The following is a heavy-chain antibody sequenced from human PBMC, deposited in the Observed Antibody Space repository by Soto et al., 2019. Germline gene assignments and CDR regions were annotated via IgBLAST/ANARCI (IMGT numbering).Heavy chain of an antibody. J-gene: IGHJ4*02. V-gene: IGHV1-69*12. CDR2: IIPIFGTA. D-gene: IGHD3-22*01. CDR1: GGTFSSYA. Sequence: QVQLVQSGAEVKKPGSSVKVSCKASGGTFSSYAISWVRQAPGQGLEWMGGIIPIFGTANYAQKFQGRVTITADESTSTADMELSSLRSEDTAVYYCARITREYYYDSSGYLDYWGQGTLVTVSS. CDR3: ARITREYYYDSSGYLDY.